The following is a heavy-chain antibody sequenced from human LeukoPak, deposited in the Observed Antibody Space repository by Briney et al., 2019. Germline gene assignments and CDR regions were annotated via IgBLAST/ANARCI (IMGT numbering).Heavy chain of an antibody. CDR1: GFTFSSYA. D-gene: IGHD2-2*01. V-gene: IGHV3-23*01. CDR2: ISGSGGNT. Sequence: PGGSLRVSCAASGFTFSSYAMSWVRQAPGKGLEWVSSISGSGGNTYYTDSVKGRFTISRDNSKNTLYLQMNSLRAEDTAVYYCAKVLDCSSTSCQSYYFDYWGQGTLVTVSS. J-gene: IGHJ4*02. CDR3: AKVLDCSSTSCQSYYFDY.